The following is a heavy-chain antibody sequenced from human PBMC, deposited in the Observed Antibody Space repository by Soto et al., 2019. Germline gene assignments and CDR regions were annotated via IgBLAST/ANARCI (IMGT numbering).Heavy chain of an antibody. D-gene: IGHD3-22*01. CDR2: FDPEDGET. CDR3: ATCPSLTNYYDSSGLDY. CDR1: GYTLTELS. Sequence: GASVKVSCKVSGYTLTELSMHWVRQAPGKGLEWMGGFDPEDGETIYAQKFQGRVTMTEDTSTDTAYMELSSLRSEDTAVYYCATCPSLTNYYDSSGLDYWGQGTLVTVSS. J-gene: IGHJ4*02. V-gene: IGHV1-24*01.